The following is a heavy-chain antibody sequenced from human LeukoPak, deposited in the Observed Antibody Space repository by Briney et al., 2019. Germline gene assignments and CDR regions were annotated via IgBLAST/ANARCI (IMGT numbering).Heavy chain of an antibody. CDR1: GGSISSGSYY. CDR3: ARGTIFGVVIGLYYFDY. V-gene: IGHV4-61*02. Sequence: PSQTLSLTCTVSGGSISSGSYYWSWIRQPAGKGLEWIGRIYTSGSTNYNPSLKSRVTISVDTSKNQFSLKLSSVTAADAAVYYCARGTIFGVVIGLYYFDYWGQGTLVTVSS. J-gene: IGHJ4*02. CDR2: IYTSGST. D-gene: IGHD3-3*01.